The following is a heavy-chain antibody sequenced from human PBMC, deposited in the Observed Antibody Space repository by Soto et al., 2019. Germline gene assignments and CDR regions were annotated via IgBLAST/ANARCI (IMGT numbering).Heavy chain of an antibody. CDR1: GYTFTGYY. J-gene: IGHJ4*02. CDR3: GRVSEKTYYYGSGSYSAPILDY. Sequence: ASVKVSCKASGYTFTGYYMHWVRQAPGQGLEWMGWINPNSGGTNYAQKFQGWGTMTRDPSISTAYMELSSLRSDDTAGYYCGRVSEKTYYYGSGSYSAPILDYWGQGTLVTVSS. CDR2: INPNSGGT. V-gene: IGHV1-2*04. D-gene: IGHD3-10*01.